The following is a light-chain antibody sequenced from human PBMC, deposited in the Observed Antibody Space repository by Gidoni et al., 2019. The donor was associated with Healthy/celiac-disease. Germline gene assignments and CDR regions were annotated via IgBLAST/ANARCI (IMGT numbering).Light chain of an antibody. V-gene: IGLV3-1*01. CDR3: QAWDSSTVV. CDR1: TLGDKY. Sequence: SYELTQPPSVSVSPGQTASITCSGATLGDKYACWYQQKPGQSPVLVIYQDSKRPSGIPERFSGSNSGNTATLTISGTQAMDEADYYCQAWDSSTVVFG. CDR2: QDS. J-gene: IGLJ2*01.